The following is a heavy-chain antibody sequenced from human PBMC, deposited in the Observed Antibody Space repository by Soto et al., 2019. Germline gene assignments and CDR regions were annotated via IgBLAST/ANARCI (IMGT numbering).Heavy chain of an antibody. D-gene: IGHD3-16*01. J-gene: IGHJ4*02. Sequence: QVQLVQSGAEVKKPGASVKVSCKTSGYTFTNFGLTRVRQAPGQGREWLGWISAYNGNTTYAQNVQPRVTMPTEKSTSTAYMELRSLRSDDTAGYYCSRWGSPLDLLAQGTLVTVTS. V-gene: IGHV1-18*01. CDR1: GYTFTNFG. CDR3: SRWGSPLDL. CDR2: ISAYNGNT.